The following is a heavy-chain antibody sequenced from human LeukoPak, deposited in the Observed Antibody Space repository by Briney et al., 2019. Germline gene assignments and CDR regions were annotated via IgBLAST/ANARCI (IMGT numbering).Heavy chain of an antibody. J-gene: IGHJ4*02. V-gene: IGHV4-61*02. CDR1: GGSISSGSYY. CDR2: IYTSGST. D-gene: IGHD2-15*01. CDR3: ARDIVVVVAALEYYFDY. Sequence: SETLSLTCTVSGGSISSGSYYWSWIRQPAGNGLEWIGRIYTSGSTNYNPSLKSRVTISVDTSKNQFSLKLSSVTAADTAVYYCARDIVVVVAALEYYFDYWGQGTLVTVSS.